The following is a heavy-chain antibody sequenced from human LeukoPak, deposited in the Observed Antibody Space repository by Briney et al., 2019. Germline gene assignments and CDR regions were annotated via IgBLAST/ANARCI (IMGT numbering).Heavy chain of an antibody. Sequence: GGSLRLSCAASGFTFSSYSMNWVRQAPGKGLEWVSSISSSSSYIYYADSVKGRFTISRDNAKNSLYLQMNSLRAEDTAVYYCARNYGDAARFDYWGQGTLVTVSS. CDR1: GFTFSSYS. CDR3: ARNYGDAARFDY. D-gene: IGHD4-17*01. V-gene: IGHV3-21*01. J-gene: IGHJ4*02. CDR2: ISSSSSYI.